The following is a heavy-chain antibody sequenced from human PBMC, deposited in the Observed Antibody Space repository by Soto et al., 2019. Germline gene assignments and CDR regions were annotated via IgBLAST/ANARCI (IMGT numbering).Heavy chain of an antibody. CDR1: GFSLSTSGMG. CDR3: AHSESNYAGSPYFDY. V-gene: IGHV2-5*02. D-gene: IGHD4-4*01. J-gene: IGHJ4*02. CDR2: IYWDDDK. Sequence: QITLKESGPTLVKPTQTLTLTCTFSGFSLSTSGMGVGWIRQPPGKALEWLALIYWDDDKRYSPSLKSRLTITKDTSKNQVVLTMTNMDPVDTATYYCAHSESNYAGSPYFDYWGQGTLVTVSS.